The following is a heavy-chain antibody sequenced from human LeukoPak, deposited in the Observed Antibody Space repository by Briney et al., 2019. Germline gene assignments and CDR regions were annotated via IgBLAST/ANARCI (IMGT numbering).Heavy chain of an antibody. D-gene: IGHD2-21*01. CDR2: MSSSGTTI. CDR1: GFSFSSYE. Sequence: GGSLRLSCAASGFSFSSYEVIWVRQAPGKGLEWVSYMSSSGTTIHYVDSVKGRFRNSRDNAKNTVYLEMNSLRSEDTAVYYCARSLIPPGMDVWGQGTTVTVSS. V-gene: IGHV3-48*03. J-gene: IGHJ6*02. CDR3: ARSLIPPGMDV.